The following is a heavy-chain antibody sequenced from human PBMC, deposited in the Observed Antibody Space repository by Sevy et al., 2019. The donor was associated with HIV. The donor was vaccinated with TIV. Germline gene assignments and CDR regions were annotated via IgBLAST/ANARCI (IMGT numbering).Heavy chain of an antibody. V-gene: IGHV3-9*01. CDR2: ISWNSGSI. Sequence: GGSLRLSCAASGFTFEDYAMHWVRQAPGKGLEWVSGISWNSGSIGYADSVKGRFTISRDNAKNSLYLQMNSLRAEDTALYYCAKEFGRIAAAAGYYYYGMDVWGQGTTVTVSS. J-gene: IGHJ6*02. CDR1: GFTFEDYA. D-gene: IGHD6-13*01. CDR3: AKEFGRIAAAAGYYYYGMDV.